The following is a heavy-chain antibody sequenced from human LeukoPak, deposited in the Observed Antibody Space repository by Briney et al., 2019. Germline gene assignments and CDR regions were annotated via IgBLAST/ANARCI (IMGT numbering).Heavy chain of an antibody. J-gene: IGHJ4*02. D-gene: IGHD1-26*01. CDR1: GGSFSGYY. CDR3: ASGPVGFSY. Sequence: SETLSLTCAVYGGSFSGYYWSWIRQPPGKGLEWIGEINHSGSTNYNPSLKSRVTISVDTSKNQFSLKLSSVTAAGTAVYYCASGPVGFSYWGQGTLVTVSS. CDR2: INHSGST. V-gene: IGHV4-34*01.